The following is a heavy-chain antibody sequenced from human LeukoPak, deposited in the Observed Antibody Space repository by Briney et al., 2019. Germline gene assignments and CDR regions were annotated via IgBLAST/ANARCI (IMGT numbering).Heavy chain of an antibody. CDR3: AREGVGSSSSHYYYYCGMDV. CDR2: ISSSSSYI. Sequence: GVSLTLSCAVSGFTFSSYSMNWVRRAPGKGREGVSSISSSSSYIYYADSVKGRFTISRDNAKNSLYLQMNSLRAEDTAVYYCAREGVGSSSSHYYYYCGMDVWGQGTTVTVSS. D-gene: IGHD6-6*01. CDR1: GFTFSSYS. V-gene: IGHV3-21*01. J-gene: IGHJ6*02.